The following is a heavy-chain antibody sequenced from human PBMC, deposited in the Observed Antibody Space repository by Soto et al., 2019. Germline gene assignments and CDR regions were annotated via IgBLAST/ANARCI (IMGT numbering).Heavy chain of an antibody. J-gene: IGHJ4*02. Sequence: QVHLVQSEAEVKKPGSSVKVSCKASGGTFSSYTVSWVRQAPGQGLEWVGGIIPVFNTTYYAQKFQGRVTSLADKSTSTAYMELSNFRAEDTAVYDCARSLGRGWTPYWGQGTLVTVSS. CDR1: GGTFSSYT. V-gene: IGHV1-69*06. CDR3: ARSLGRGWTPY. CDR2: IIPVFNTT. D-gene: IGHD6-19*01.